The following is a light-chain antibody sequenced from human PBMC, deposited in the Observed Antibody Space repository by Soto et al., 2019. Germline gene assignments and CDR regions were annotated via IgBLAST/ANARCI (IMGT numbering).Light chain of an antibody. J-gene: IGKJ2*01. Sequence: EIVLTQSPGTLSLSPGERATLSCRASQSVSSSYLAWYQQKPGQAPRLLIYGASSRATGIPDRFSGSGSGTDFTLTISRLEPEDFALYYGQQYGSSPRDTFGQGTKLEIK. V-gene: IGKV3-20*01. CDR3: QQYGSSPRDT. CDR2: GAS. CDR1: QSVSSSY.